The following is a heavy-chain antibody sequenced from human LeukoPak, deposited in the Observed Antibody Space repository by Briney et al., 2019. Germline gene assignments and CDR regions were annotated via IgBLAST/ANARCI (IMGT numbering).Heavy chain of an antibody. V-gene: IGHV4-30-4*08. CDR3: ARRSGQYNWFDP. Sequence: SQTLSLTCTVSGGSISSGDYYWSWIRQPPGKGLEWIAYIYYSGSTYYNPSLKSRITTSVDTSKNHFSLKLSSVTAADTAVYYCARRSGQYNWFDPWGQGTLVTVSS. J-gene: IGHJ5*02. CDR1: GGSISSGDYY. D-gene: IGHD3-3*01. CDR2: IYYSGST.